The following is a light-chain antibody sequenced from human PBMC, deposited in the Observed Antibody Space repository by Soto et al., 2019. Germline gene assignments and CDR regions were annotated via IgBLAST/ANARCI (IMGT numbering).Light chain of an antibody. J-gene: IGKJ1*01. CDR1: QNINRW. CDR2: DAS. Sequence: DIQMTQSPSTLSASVGDRVTITCRASQNINRWLAWYQQKPGKAPKLLIYDASNLESGVPSRFSGSGSGTEFTLTISSLQPDDFATYYCQQYSIYPWTFGQGTKVDIK. V-gene: IGKV1-5*01. CDR3: QQYSIYPWT.